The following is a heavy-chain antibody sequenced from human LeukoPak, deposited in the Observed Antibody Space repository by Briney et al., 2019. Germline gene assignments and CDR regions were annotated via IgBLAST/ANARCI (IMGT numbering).Heavy chain of an antibody. J-gene: IGHJ5*02. CDR1: GGTFSSYA. CDR3: ARELRARPGWFDP. Sequence: ASVKVSCKASGGTFSSYAISWVRQAPGQGLEWMGRIIPILGIANYAQKFQGRVTITADKSTSTAYTELSSLRSEDTAVYYCARELRARPGWFDPWGQGTLVTVSS. D-gene: IGHD6-6*01. CDR2: IIPILGIA. V-gene: IGHV1-69*04.